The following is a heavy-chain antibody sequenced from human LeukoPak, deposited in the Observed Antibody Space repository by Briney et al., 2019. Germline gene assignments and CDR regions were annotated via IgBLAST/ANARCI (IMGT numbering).Heavy chain of an antibody. Sequence: ASVKVSCKASGYTFTGYYMHWVRQAPGQGLEWMGWINPNSGGTNYAQKFQGRVTITRDTSISTAYMELNRQTSDDTAVYFFARDLGVTICGVVKGDAFDLWGQGTMVTVSS. CDR3: ARDLGVTICGVVKGDAFDL. J-gene: IGHJ3*01. D-gene: IGHD3-3*01. CDR2: INPNSGGT. CDR1: GYTFTGYY. V-gene: IGHV1-2*02.